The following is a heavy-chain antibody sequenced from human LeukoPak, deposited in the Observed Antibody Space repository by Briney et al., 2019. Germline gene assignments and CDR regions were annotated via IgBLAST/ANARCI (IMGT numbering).Heavy chain of an antibody. D-gene: IGHD3/OR15-3a*01. CDR1: EFAFSSYA. Sequence: PWESLRLSCAASEFAFSSYAMHWVRQAPGKGLEWVALVSNDGGDNYYADPVKGRFTISRDNSKNTLYLQMNSLRGEDTGVYYCAKAHLLDWLMPFDYWGQGTLVTLSS. V-gene: IGHV3-30*18. J-gene: IGHJ4*02. CDR2: VSNDGGDN. CDR3: AKAHLLDWLMPFDY.